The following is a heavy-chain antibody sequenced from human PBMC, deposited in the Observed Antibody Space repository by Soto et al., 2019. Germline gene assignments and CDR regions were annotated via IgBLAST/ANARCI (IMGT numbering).Heavy chain of an antibody. Sequence: GESPKISCKGSGYSFTSYWISWVRQMPGKGLEWMGRIDPSDSYTNYSPSFQGHVTISADKSISTAYLQWSSLKASDTAMYYCARSPRIAAAGGAYYYYGMDVWGQGTTVTVSS. CDR3: ARSPRIAAAGGAYYYYGMDV. D-gene: IGHD6-13*01. CDR2: IDPSDSYT. J-gene: IGHJ6*02. CDR1: GYSFTSYW. V-gene: IGHV5-10-1*01.